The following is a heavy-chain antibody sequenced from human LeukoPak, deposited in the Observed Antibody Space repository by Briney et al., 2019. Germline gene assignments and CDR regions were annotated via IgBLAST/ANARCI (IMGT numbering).Heavy chain of an antibody. J-gene: IGHJ4*02. CDR3: AKDLKNRYSGSYSSPPDY. Sequence: PGGSLRLSCAASGFTFSSYSMNWVRQAPGKGLEWVSSISSSSSYIYYADSVKGRFTISRDNAKNSLYLQMNSLRAEDTAVYYCAKDLKNRYSGSYSSPPDYWGQGTLVTVSS. CDR2: ISSSSSYI. CDR1: GFTFSSYS. D-gene: IGHD1-26*01. V-gene: IGHV3-21*04.